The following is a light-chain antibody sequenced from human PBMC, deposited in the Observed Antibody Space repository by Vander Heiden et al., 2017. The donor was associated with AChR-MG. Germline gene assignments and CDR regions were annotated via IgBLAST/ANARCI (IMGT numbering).Light chain of an antibody. CDR1: QTISNY. J-gene: IGKJ2*01. Sequence: DIQMTQSPSSLSASVGDRVTITCRASQTISNYLNWYQQRPGTAPRLLISTASSLQSGVPTRFSARGSGTDFTLTITSLQPEDFATYFCQQSYSAPYTFGQGTKLEIK. CDR3: QQSYSAPYT. V-gene: IGKV1-39*01. CDR2: TAS.